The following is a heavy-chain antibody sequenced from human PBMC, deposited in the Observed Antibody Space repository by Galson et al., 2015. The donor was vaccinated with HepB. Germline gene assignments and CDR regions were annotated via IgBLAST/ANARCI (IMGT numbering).Heavy chain of an antibody. CDR3: AKERWKERSSFWGYFHY. CDR2: ISKDGTKK. V-gene: IGHV3-30*18. J-gene: IGHJ4*02. CDR1: GFTFNTYP. Sequence: SLRLSCAASGFTFNTYPMHWVRQAPGKGLEWMALISKDGTKKDYADSVKGRFTISRDNSENTLYLQINSLRPEDTAFYYCAKERWKERSSFWGYFHYWGQGTLVTVSS. D-gene: IGHD5-24*01.